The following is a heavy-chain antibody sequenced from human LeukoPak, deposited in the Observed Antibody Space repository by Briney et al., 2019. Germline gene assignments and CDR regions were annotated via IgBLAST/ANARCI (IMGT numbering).Heavy chain of an antibody. CDR2: IKQDGSEK. D-gene: IGHD6-25*01. CDR3: ASLFSSGAPWFDP. V-gene: IGHV3-7*01. CDR1: GFTFDDYG. Sequence: GGSLRLSCAASGFTFDDYGMSWVRQAPGKGLEWVANIKQDGSEKYYVDSVKGRFTISRDNAKNSLYLQMNSLRAEDTAVYYCASLFSSGAPWFDPWGQGTLVTVSS. J-gene: IGHJ5*02.